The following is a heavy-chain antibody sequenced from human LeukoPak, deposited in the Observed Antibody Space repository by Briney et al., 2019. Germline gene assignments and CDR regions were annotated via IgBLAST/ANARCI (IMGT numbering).Heavy chain of an antibody. V-gene: IGHV4-59*08. CDR2: IDYSGSH. D-gene: IGHD3-3*01. Sequence: SETLSLTCTGAGGSISSYYWSWIRQPPGEGLEWIGYIDYSGSHNYNPSLTSRVTMSVDTSMSQCSVKQSSVSAADTVVDYCARLGVPYAFDIWGQGAMVTVSS. CDR3: ARLGVPYAFDI. CDR1: GGSISSYY. J-gene: IGHJ3*02.